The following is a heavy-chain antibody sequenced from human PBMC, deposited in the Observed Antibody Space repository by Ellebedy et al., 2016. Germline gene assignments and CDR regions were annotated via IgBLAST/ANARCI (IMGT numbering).Heavy chain of an antibody. CDR2: INPSGGST. CDR1: GYTFTSYY. CDR3: ARSTGITMIVVVITTSQFDY. V-gene: IGHV1-46*01. D-gene: IGHD3-22*01. Sequence: ASVKVSXKASGYTFTSYYMHWVRQAPGQGLEWMGIINPSGGSTSYAQKFQGRVTMTRDTSTSTVYMELSSLRSEDTAVYYCARSTGITMIVVVITTSQFDYWGQGTLVTVSS. J-gene: IGHJ4*02.